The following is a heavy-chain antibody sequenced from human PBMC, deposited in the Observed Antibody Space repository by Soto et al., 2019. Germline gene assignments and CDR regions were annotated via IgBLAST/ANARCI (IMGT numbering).Heavy chain of an antibody. Sequence: PGGSLRLSCGAPGFTFSNYWMHWVRQAPGEGLVWVSRINGDGSFTRFADSVKGRFTISRDNAKNTLYLQMNSLRVDDTAVYYCARVGGGSGNFDYWGQGTLVTVSS. CDR1: GFTFSNYW. CDR2: INGDGSFT. V-gene: IGHV3-74*01. J-gene: IGHJ4*02. CDR3: ARVGGGSGNFDY. D-gene: IGHD3-10*01.